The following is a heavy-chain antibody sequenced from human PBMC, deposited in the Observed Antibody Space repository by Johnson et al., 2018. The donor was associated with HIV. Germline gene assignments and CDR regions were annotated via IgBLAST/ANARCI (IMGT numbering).Heavy chain of an antibody. CDR1: GFTFSSYA. Sequence: QVQLVESGGGVVQPGRSLRLSCAASGFTFSSYAMHWVRQAPGKGLGWVAVIWYDGSNKYYADSVKGRFTISRDNSKNTLYLQVNSLRAEDTAVYYCARDPVSHYYDSSGSLDDTFDIWGQGTMVTVSS. D-gene: IGHD3-22*01. CDR2: IWYDGSNK. J-gene: IGHJ3*02. CDR3: ARDPVSHYYDSSGSLDDTFDI. V-gene: IGHV3-33*08.